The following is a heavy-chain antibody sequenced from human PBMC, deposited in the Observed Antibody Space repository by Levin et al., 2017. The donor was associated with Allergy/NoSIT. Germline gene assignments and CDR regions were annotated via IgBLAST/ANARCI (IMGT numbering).Heavy chain of an antibody. D-gene: IGHD3-22*01. V-gene: IGHV3-49*03. CDR2: IRSKAYGGTT. Sequence: PGGSLRLSCTASGFTFGDYAMSWFRQAPGKGLEWVGFIRSKAYGGTTEYAASVKGRFTISRDDSKSIAYLQMNSLKTEDTAVYYCTREPPPRPLRLNYDSSGYPNGYWFDPWGQGTLVTVSS. J-gene: IGHJ5*02. CDR3: TREPPPRPLRLNYDSSGYPNGYWFDP. CDR1: GFTFGDYA.